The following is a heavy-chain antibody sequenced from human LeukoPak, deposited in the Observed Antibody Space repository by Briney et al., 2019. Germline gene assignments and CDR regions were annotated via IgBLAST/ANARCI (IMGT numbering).Heavy chain of an antibody. D-gene: IGHD3-10*01. CDR2: ISSSSSTI. J-gene: IGHJ6*03. Sequence: GGSLRLSCAASGFTFSSYSMNWVRQAPGKGLEWVSYISSSSSTIYYADSVKGRFTISRDNAKNSLYLQMNSLRAEDTAVYYCARDDHRVLLWFGDLSRDYYMDVWGKGTTVTVSS. V-gene: IGHV3-48*01. CDR3: ARDDHRVLLWFGDLSRDYYMDV. CDR1: GFTFSSYS.